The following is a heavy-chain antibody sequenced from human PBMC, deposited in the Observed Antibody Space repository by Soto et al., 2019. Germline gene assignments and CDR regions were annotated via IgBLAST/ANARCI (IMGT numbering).Heavy chain of an antibody. D-gene: IGHD3-9*01. CDR2: INHSGST. CDR3: ARGRRIRYFDWLLSGFDY. J-gene: IGHJ4*02. Sequence: SETLSLTCAVYGGSFSGYYWSWIRQPPGKGLEWIGEINHSGSTNYNPSLKSRVTISVDTSKNQFSLKLSSVTAADTAVYYCARGRRIRYFDWLLSGFDYWGQGTLVTVSS. CDR1: GGSFSGYY. V-gene: IGHV4-34*01.